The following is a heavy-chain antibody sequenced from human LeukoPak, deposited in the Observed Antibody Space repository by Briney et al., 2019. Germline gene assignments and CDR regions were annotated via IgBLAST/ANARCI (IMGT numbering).Heavy chain of an antibody. CDR2: ISYDGSNK. D-gene: IGHD3-3*01. J-gene: IGHJ4*02. V-gene: IGHV3-30*18. CDR3: AKEPTDFWSGYHPEYYFDY. Sequence: GGSLRLSCAASGFTFSSYGMHWVRQAPGKGLEWVAVISYDGSNKYYADSVKGRFTISRDNSKNTLYLQMNSLRAEDTAVYYCAKEPTDFWSGYHPEYYFDYWGQGTLVTVSS. CDR1: GFTFSSYG.